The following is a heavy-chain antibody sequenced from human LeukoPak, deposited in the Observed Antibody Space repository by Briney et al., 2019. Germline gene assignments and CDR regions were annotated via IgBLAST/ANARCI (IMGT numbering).Heavy chain of an antibody. J-gene: IGHJ5*02. CDR2: ISGSGGST. V-gene: IGHV3-23*01. CDR1: GFTFSSYA. D-gene: IGHD6-19*01. CDR3: AKDAPGYSSGWYLSWFDP. Sequence: GGSLRLSCAASGFTFSSYAMSWVRQAPGKGLEWVSAISGSGGSTYYADSVKGRFTISRDNSKNTLYLQMNSLRAEDTAVYYCAKDAPGYSSGWYLSWFDPWGQGTLVTVSS.